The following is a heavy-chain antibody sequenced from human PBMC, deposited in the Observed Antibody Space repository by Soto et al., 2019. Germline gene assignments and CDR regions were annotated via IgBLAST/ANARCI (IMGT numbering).Heavy chain of an antibody. J-gene: IGHJ4*02. D-gene: IGHD3-22*01. CDR1: GFTFSSDA. V-gene: IGHV3-23*01. CDR2: ISGSGSST. CDR3: AKGVHYDSSALFDY. Sequence: GGSLRLSCAASGFTFSSDAMSWVRQAPGKGLEWVSAISGSGSSTYYADSVTGRFTITRDNSKNKLYLQMNSLRAEDTAVYYCAKGVHYDSSALFDYWGQGTLVTVSS.